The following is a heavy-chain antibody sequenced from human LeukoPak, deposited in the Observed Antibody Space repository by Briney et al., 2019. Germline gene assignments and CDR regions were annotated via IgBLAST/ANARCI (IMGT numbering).Heavy chain of an antibody. V-gene: IGHV3-33*01. J-gene: IGHJ4*02. CDR3: ARENEVTTFDY. CDR1: GFTFSSYG. Sequence: GGSLRLSCAASGFTFSSYGMHWVRRAPGKGLEWVAVIWYDGSNKYYADSVKGRFTISRDNSKNTLYLQMNSLRAEDTAVYYCARENEVTTFDYWDQGTLVTVSS. D-gene: IGHD4-17*01. CDR2: IWYDGSNK.